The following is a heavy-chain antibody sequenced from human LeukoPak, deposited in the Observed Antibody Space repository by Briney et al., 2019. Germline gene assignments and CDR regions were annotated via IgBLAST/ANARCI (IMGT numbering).Heavy chain of an antibody. CDR3: ASGSYYKYFDY. J-gene: IGHJ4*02. D-gene: IGHD1-26*01. CDR1: GGTFSSYA. CDR2: IIPILGIA. Sequence: SVKVSCKASGGTFSSYAISWVRQAPGQGLEWMGRIIPILGIANYAQKFQGRVTITADKSTSTAYMELSSLRSEDTAVYYCASGSYYKYFDYWGQGTLVTVSS. V-gene: IGHV1-69*04.